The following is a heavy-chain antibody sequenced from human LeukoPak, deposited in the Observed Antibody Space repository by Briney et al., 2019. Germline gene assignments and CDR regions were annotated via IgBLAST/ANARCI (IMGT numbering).Heavy chain of an antibody. V-gene: IGHV3-7*01. CDR2: IKQDGSEK. CDR1: GFTFSSYW. D-gene: IGHD1/OR15-1a*01. CDR3: ARVGGNKRGPFDY. J-gene: IGHJ4*02. Sequence: PGGSLRLSCAASGFTFSSYWMSWVRQAPGKGLEWEANIKQDGSEKYYVDSVKGRFTISRDNAKNSLYLQMNSLRAEDTAVYYCARVGGNKRGPFDYWGQGTLVTVSS.